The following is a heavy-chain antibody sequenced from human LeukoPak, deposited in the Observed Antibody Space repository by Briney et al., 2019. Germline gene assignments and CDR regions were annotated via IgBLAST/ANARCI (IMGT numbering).Heavy chain of an antibody. CDR3: ASGMVRGVNNWFDP. J-gene: IGHJ5*02. D-gene: IGHD3-10*01. CDR2: ISSSSSYI. Sequence: GGSLRPSCAASGSTFSSYSMNWVRQAPGKGLEWVSSISSSSSYIYYADSVKGRFTISRDNAKNSLYLQMNSLRAEDTAVYYCASGMVRGVNNWFDPWGQGTLVTVSS. CDR1: GSTFSSYS. V-gene: IGHV3-21*01.